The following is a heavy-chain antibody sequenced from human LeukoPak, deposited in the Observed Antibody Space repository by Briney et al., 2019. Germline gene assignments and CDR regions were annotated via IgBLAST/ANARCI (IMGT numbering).Heavy chain of an antibody. CDR3: ARGASSHNTLYYYGLDV. Sequence: GGSLRLPCAASGFTFSDQYMDWVRQAPGKGLEWVGRTRNKAKSYTTEYAASVKGRFTISRDDSKNSLYLQMNSLKTEDTAVYYCARGASSHNTLYYYGLDVWGQGTTVTVSS. CDR2: TRNKAKSYTT. CDR1: GFTFSDQY. D-gene: IGHD2-2*01. V-gene: IGHV3-72*01. J-gene: IGHJ6*02.